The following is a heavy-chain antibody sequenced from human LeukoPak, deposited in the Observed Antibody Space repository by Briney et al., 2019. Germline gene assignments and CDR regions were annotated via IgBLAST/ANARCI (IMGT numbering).Heavy chain of an antibody. Sequence: SVKVSCKASGGTFSSYAISWVRQAPGQGLEWMGRIIPIFGIANYAQKFQGRVTITADKSTSTAYMELSSLRSVDTAVYYCARDREWLQSHYFDYWGQGTLVTVSS. CDR1: GGTFSSYA. V-gene: IGHV1-69*04. CDR2: IIPIFGIA. CDR3: ARDREWLQSHYFDY. D-gene: IGHD5-24*01. J-gene: IGHJ4*02.